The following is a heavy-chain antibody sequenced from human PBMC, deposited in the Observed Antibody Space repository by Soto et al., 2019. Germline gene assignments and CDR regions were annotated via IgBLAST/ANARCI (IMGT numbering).Heavy chain of an antibody. CDR1: GGTFSSYA. J-gene: IGHJ6*02. CDR2: IIPIFGTA. D-gene: IGHD6-19*01. V-gene: IGHV1-69*13. CDR3: ASSEWLDHYYYYNGMDV. Sequence: GASVKVSCKASGGTFSSYAISWVRQAPGQGLEWMGGIIPIFGTANYAQKFQGRVTITADESTSTAYMELSSLRSEDTAVYYCASSEWLDHYYYYNGMDVWGQGTXVTVSS.